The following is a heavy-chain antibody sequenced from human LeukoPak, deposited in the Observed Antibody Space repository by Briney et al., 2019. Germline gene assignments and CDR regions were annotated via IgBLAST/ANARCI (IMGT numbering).Heavy chain of an antibody. CDR3: AREHPFLTTVVTRENRKGCAFDI. J-gene: IGHJ3*02. D-gene: IGHD4-23*01. V-gene: IGHV4-39*07. Sequence: SETLSLTCTVSGGSISSSSYYWGWLRQPPGKGLEWIGSIYYSGSTYYNPSLKSRVTISVDTSKNQFSLKLSSVTAADTAVYYCAREHPFLTTVVTRENRKGCAFDIWGQGTMVTVSS. CDR1: GGSISSSSYY. CDR2: IYYSGST.